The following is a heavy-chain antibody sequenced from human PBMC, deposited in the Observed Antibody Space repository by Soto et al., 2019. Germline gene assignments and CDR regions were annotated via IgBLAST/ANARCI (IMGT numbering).Heavy chain of an antibody. V-gene: IGHV3-21*01. CDR2: ITLSSSYL. CDR1: GFNFGAFG. Sequence: GGSLRLSCGASGFNFGAFGMNWVRQAPGKGLEWVSSITLSSSYLYYADSVKGRFTVSRDNAKNSLYLDMKGPTVDDTAVYYCARDMKSVRFWGTNGFDPWGQGTLVTVSS. D-gene: IGHD3-16*01. J-gene: IGHJ5*02. CDR3: ARDMKSVRFWGTNGFDP.